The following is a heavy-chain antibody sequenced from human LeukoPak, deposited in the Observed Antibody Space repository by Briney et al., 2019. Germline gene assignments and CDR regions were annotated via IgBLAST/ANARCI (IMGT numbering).Heavy chain of an antibody. Sequence: SETLSLTCTVSAGSISTFYWTWIRQPAGKGLEWIGRINYSGSTNYNPSLRDRVSMSVDRPMNQFSLTLNSVTAADTAVYYCAREGGDPRWLDPWGQGTLVTVSS. CDR2: INYSGST. V-gene: IGHV4-4*07. D-gene: IGHD6-25*01. J-gene: IGHJ5*02. CDR1: AGSISTFY. CDR3: AREGGDPRWLDP.